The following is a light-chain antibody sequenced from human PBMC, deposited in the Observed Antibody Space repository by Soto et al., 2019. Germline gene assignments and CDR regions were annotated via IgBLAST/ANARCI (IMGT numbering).Light chain of an antibody. CDR2: DDS. V-gene: IGKV1-13*02. CDR3: QHFNSYPIT. Sequence: AIQLTQSPSSLSASVGDRVTITCRASQGIRSALAWYQQKPGKATKLLIYDDSSLDSGVPSRFSGSGSGTDFTINISSLQPEDFASYYCQHFNSYPITVGQGTRLEI. CDR1: QGIRSA. J-gene: IGKJ5*01.